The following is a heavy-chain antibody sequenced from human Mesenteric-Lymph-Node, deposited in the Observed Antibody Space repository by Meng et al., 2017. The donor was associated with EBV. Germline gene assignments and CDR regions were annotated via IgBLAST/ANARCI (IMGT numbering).Heavy chain of an antibody. CDR2: IYYSGST. V-gene: IGHV4-61*01. J-gene: IGHJ4*02. Sequence: VPLAGAARGPVAPSHTPVRPCPVSCRSVSSGIYHGSAVRQPQGKGLEWIGYIYYSGSTNYNPSLKSRVTISVDTSKTQFPLRLTSVTAADTATYYYARATTWGGGEDYWGQGTLVTVSS. CDR3: ARATTWGGGEDY. D-gene: IGHD3-16*01. CDR1: CRSVSSGIYH.